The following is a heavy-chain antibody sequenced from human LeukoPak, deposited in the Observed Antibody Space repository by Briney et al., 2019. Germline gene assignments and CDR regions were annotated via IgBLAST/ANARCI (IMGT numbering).Heavy chain of an antibody. CDR2: IYYSGST. V-gene: IGHV4-39*07. CDR1: GGSISSSSYY. CDR3: ARGEWGNPPDY. Sequence: SETLSLTCTVSGGSISSSSYYWGWIRQPPGKGLEWIGSIYYSGSTYYNPSLKSRVTISVDTSKNQFSLKLSSVTAADTAVYYCARGEWGNPPDYWGQGTLVTVSS. J-gene: IGHJ4*02. D-gene: IGHD1-26*01.